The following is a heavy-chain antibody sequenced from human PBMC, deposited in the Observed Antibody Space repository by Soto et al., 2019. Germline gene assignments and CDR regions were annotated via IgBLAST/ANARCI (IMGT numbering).Heavy chain of an antibody. CDR3: AREEGRGRSLRIPF. V-gene: IGHV4-59*01. CDR2: IYYSGST. D-gene: IGHD2-15*01. Sequence: SETLSLTCTVSGGSLSSYYWSWIRQPPGKGLEWIGYIYYSGSTNYNPSLKSRVTISVDTSKNQFSLKLSSVTAADTAVYYCAREEGRGRSLRIPFWGQGTMGTVSS. J-gene: IGHJ3*01. CDR1: GGSLSSYY.